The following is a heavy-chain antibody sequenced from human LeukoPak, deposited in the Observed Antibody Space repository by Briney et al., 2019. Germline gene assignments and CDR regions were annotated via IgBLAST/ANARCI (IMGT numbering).Heavy chain of an antibody. CDR2: ISYDGSNK. D-gene: IGHD6-13*01. Sequence: PGGCLRLSCAASGFTFSSYGMHWVRQAPGKGLEWVAVISYDGSNKYYADSVKGRFTISRDNSKNTLYLQMNSLRAEDTAVYYCAKERGYSSSFFDYWGQGTLVTVSS. CDR3: AKERGYSSSFFDY. V-gene: IGHV3-30*18. CDR1: GFTFSSYG. J-gene: IGHJ4*02.